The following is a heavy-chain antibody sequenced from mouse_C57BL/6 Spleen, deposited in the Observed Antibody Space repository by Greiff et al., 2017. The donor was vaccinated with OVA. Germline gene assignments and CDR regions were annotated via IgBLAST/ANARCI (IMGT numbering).Heavy chain of an antibody. CDR1: GFNIKDYY. J-gene: IGHJ3*01. D-gene: IGHD2-3*01. CDR2: IDPEDGDT. V-gene: IGHV14-1*01. Sequence: VQLQQSGAELVRPGASVKLSCTASGFNIKDYYMHWVKQRPEQGLEWIGRIDPEDGDTEYAPKFQGKATMTADTSSNTAYLQLSSLTSEDTAFYYCTTAYDGYPLVAYWGQGTLVTVSA. CDR3: TTAYDGYPLVAY.